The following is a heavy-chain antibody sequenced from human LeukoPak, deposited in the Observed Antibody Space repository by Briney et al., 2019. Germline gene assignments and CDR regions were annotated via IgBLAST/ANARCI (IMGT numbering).Heavy chain of an antibody. V-gene: IGHV3-23*01. D-gene: IGHD1-26*01. J-gene: IGHJ4*02. CDR3: PSGPVSAIGGATSLVY. Sequence: WGSLTLSCAAYGFSFNIYYWNWVRQAPEKGLEWVSLISGSTGSTYYADSVKGRFSIYRDNSKNTVYLQMNSLRAEDTAVSYCPSGPVSAIGGATSLVYWGQGTLVTVSS. CDR1: GFSFNIYY. CDR2: ISGSTGST.